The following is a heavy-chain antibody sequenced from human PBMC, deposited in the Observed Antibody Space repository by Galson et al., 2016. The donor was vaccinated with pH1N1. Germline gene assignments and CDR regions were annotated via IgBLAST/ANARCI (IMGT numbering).Heavy chain of an antibody. D-gene: IGHD3-22*01. V-gene: IGHV1-2*02. CDR3: AKDCNNYDSSGYYTFYFYGLDV. CDR2: INPNSGGT. J-gene: IGHJ6*01. CDR1: GYSFSNYY. Sequence: SVKVSCKASGYSFSNYYIHWVRQAPGQGLEWMGWINPNSGGTKYAQKFQGRVTMIRDASTTTGYMELSRLTSDDTAVYYCAKDCNNYDSSGYYTFYFYGLDVGAQGTTVIVSS.